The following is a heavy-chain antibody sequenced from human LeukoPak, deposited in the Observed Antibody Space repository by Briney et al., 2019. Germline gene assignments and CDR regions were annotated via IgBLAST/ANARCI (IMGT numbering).Heavy chain of an antibody. V-gene: IGHV1-46*01. J-gene: IGHJ5*01. CDR2: INPSAGDT. D-gene: IGHD6-19*01. CDR1: GGTFSSYA. CDR3: ARGPFSGWYRLDS. Sequence: ASVKVSCKASGGTFSSYAISWVRQAPGQGLEWMGIINPSAGDTSYAQKFQGRVTMTRDTSTSTVYMELSSLRSEDTAVYYCARGPFSGWYRLDSWGQGTLVSVSS.